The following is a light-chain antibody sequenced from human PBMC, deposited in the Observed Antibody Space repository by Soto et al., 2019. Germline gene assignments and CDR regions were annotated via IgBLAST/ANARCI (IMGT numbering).Light chain of an antibody. V-gene: IGLV2-11*01. CDR2: AVS. Sequence: QSALTQPRSVSGGPGQSVSISCTRASSYIGPYDHVAWYQQHPGKAPKLIIFAVSKRPSGVPDRFSGSKSGNTASLTISGLQAEDEADYYCSSYAGNYIYVFATGTKVTVL. J-gene: IGLJ1*01. CDR3: SSYAGNYIYV. CDR1: SSYIGPYDH.